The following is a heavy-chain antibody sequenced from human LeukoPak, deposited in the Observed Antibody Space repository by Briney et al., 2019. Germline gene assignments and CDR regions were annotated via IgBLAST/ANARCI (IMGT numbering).Heavy chain of an antibody. V-gene: IGHV3-23*01. CDR1: GFTFSTYA. J-gene: IGHJ6*03. CDR3: AKQSIYYYYMDV. CDR2: ISGSGGST. Sequence: GGSLRLSCAASGFTFSTYAMSWVRQAPGKGLEWVSGISGSGGSTYYADSVKGRFTISRDNSKNTLYLQMNSLRAEDTAVYYCAKQSIYYYYMDVWGKGTTVTVSS.